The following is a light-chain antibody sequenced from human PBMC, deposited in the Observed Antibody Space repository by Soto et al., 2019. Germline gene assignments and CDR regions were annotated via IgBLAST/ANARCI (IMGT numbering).Light chain of an antibody. V-gene: IGKV3-20*01. Sequence: EIVLTQSPGTLSLSPGERATLSCRASQNVGSRYLAWYQQKPGKAPRLLIYGTSNSATGIPDRFSGSGSGTDFSLTISSLEPGDLAVYYCQQYGSSPRTFGQGTKVEIK. CDR3: QQYGSSPRT. CDR2: GTS. CDR1: QNVGSRY. J-gene: IGKJ1*01.